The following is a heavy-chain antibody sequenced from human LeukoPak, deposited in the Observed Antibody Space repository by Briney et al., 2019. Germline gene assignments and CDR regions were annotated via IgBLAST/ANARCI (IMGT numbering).Heavy chain of an antibody. CDR2: LYYSGTN. Sequence: SETLSLTCTVSGGSISSSRFYWAWIGQPPGKGLEWSGSLYYSGTNYSNPSVKSRATMSVDTSKKQFSLKLSSVTAADTAVYYCARAFTFPNWFDPWGQGTLVAVSS. D-gene: IGHD2/OR15-2a*01. CDR3: ARAFTFPNWFDP. V-gene: IGHV4-39*01. J-gene: IGHJ5*02. CDR1: GGSISSSRFY.